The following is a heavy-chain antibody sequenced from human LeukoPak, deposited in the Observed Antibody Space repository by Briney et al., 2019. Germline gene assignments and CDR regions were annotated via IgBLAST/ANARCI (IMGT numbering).Heavy chain of an antibody. Sequence: GGSLRLSCAASGFTFSSFEMNWVRQAPGKGLEWISYISSSGTTIYYADSVKGRFTISRDNAKNSLYLQMNSLRAEDTAVYYCARDSSGWYHWFDPWGQGTLVTVSS. CDR3: ARDSSGWYHWFDP. V-gene: IGHV3-48*03. CDR2: ISSSGTTI. J-gene: IGHJ5*02. CDR1: GFTFSSFE. D-gene: IGHD6-19*01.